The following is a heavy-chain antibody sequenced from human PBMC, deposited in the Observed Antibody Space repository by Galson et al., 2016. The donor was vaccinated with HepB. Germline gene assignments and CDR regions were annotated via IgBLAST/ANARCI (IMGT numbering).Heavy chain of an antibody. CDR3: ARDTQRATL. CDR2: IYYTGST. D-gene: IGHD5-24*01. V-gene: IGHV4-31*03. J-gene: IGHJ4*02. CDR1: GGSISTSGQY. Sequence: LSLTCSVSGGSISTSGQYWSWIRQRPGKGLEWIGYIYYTGSTFYNPSLKSRLKISVDTSKSQFSLNLDSVTAADTAVYYCARDTQRATLWGQGTLVTVSS.